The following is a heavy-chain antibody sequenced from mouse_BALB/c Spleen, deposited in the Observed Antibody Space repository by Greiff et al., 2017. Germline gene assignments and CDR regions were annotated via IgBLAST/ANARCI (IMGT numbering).Heavy chain of an antibody. CDR3: ARGFITTASFAY. CDR1: GFNIKDTY. D-gene: IGHD1-1*01. Sequence: EVKLQESGAELVKPGASVKLSCTASGFNIKDTYMHWVKQRPEQGLEWIGRIDPANGNTKYDPKFQGKATITADTSSNTAYLQLSSLTSEDTAVYYCARGFITTASFAYWGQGTLVTVSA. J-gene: IGHJ3*01. CDR2: IDPANGNT. V-gene: IGHV14-3*02.